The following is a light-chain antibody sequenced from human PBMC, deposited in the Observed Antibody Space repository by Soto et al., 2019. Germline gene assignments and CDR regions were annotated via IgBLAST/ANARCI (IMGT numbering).Light chain of an antibody. CDR1: GCDIGAYNY. V-gene: IGLV2-14*01. CDR2: GVT. J-gene: IGLJ1*01. CDR3: SSFTTSYFDV. Sequence: QSVLTQPASVSGSPGQSITISCTGSGCDIGAYNYVSWYQQHPGKAPKLLIHGVTRRPSGVSSRFSASKSAYTASLTISGLQAEDEANYYCSSFTTSYFDVFGPGTKVTVL.